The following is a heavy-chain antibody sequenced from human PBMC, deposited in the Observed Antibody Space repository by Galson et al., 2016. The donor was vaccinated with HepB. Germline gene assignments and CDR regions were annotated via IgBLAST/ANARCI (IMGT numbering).Heavy chain of an antibody. CDR3: ATWLSRGDQKSYFDY. V-gene: IGHV1-8*01. CDR1: GYTFSSYD. Sequence: SVKVSCKASGYTFSSYDINWVRQATGQGPEWMGWMNPNSANTGYAQKFQGRVTMTRDTSISTAYMELSSLRSEDTAVYYCATWLSRGDQKSYFDYWGQGTLVTVSS. J-gene: IGHJ4*02. D-gene: IGHD3-16*01. CDR2: MNPNSANT.